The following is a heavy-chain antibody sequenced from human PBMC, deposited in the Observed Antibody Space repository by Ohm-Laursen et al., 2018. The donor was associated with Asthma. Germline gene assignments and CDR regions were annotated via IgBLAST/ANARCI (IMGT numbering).Heavy chain of an antibody. CDR1: GYTFSRYS. D-gene: IGHD3-3*01. Sequence: GSLRLSCTASGYTFSRYSIHWVRQIPGKGLEWVASISTASSFIYYADSVNGQFTVSRDDSKNTLYLQMNSLRPDDTAVYYCARDVMEWYLPAFDFWGQGTLVTVSS. CDR3: ARDVMEWYLPAFDF. J-gene: IGHJ4*02. V-gene: IGHV3-21*01. CDR2: ISTASSFI.